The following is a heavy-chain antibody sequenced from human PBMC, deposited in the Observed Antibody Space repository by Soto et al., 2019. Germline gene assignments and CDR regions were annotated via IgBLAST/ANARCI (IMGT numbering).Heavy chain of an antibody. Sequence: EVQLVESGGGLVQPGRSLRLSCAASGFTFDDYAMHWVRQAPGKGLEWVSGISWNSGTIGYADSVKGRFTISRDNAKNSLSLQMNSLRPEDTALYYCAKALFVGDYDYFDYSGQGTLVTVSS. V-gene: IGHV3-9*01. D-gene: IGHD4-17*01. CDR2: ISWNSGTI. CDR1: GFTFDDYA. J-gene: IGHJ4*02. CDR3: AKALFVGDYDYFDY.